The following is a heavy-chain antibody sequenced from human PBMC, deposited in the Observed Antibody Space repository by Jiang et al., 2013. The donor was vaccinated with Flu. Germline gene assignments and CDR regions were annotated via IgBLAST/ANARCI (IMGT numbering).Heavy chain of an antibody. Sequence: VSCKASGYTFTTYAMHWVRQAPDKGLSGWDGSTLAMVTQISQKFQGRVTITRDTSASTAYMELSSLRSEDTAVYYCARKPRSAWAAFDYWGQGTLVTVSS. J-gene: IGHJ4*02. D-gene: IGHD6-19*01. V-gene: IGHV1-3*01. CDR1: GYTFTTYA. CDR3: ARKPRSAWAAFDY. CDR2: STLAMVT.